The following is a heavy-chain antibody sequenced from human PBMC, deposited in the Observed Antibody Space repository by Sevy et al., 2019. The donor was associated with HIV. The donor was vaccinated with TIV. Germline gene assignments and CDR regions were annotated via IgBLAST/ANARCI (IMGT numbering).Heavy chain of an antibody. J-gene: IGHJ4*02. Sequence: GGSLRLSCAASGFTFSNFAMGWVRQAPGKGLDWISVISGTGDYKYYADSVKGRFTISRDNSKNTLSLQRNSLRAEDTAIFYCAKKMGGGSGMAFLVDYWGQGTLVTVSS. CDR3: AKKMGGGSGMAFLVDY. CDR1: GFTFSNFA. D-gene: IGHD5-18*01. V-gene: IGHV3-23*01. CDR2: ISGTGDYK.